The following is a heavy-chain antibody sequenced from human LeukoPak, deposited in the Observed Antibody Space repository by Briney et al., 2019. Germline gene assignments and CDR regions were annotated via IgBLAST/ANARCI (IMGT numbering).Heavy chain of an antibody. CDR3: ARGIVATTYYFDY. CDR1: GFTFSSYW. CDR2: IKQDGSEK. Sequence: PGGSLRLSCAASGFTFSSYWMSWVRQVPGKGLEWVANIKQDGSEKYYVDSVKGRFTISRDNAENSLYLQMNSLRAEDTAVYYCARGIVATTYYFDYWGQGTLVTVSS. J-gene: IGHJ4*02. V-gene: IGHV3-7*01. D-gene: IGHD5-12*01.